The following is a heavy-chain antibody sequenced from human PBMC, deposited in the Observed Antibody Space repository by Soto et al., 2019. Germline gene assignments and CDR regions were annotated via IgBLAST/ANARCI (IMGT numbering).Heavy chain of an antibody. D-gene: IGHD1-1*01. CDR1: GDSVSGNSAA. J-gene: IGHJ4*02. CDR3: ARVGSCNWKDLAHCFDY. V-gene: IGHV6-1*01. CDR2: TYFRSKWNN. Sequence: SQTLSLTCAISGDSVSGNSAAWNWIRQSPSRGLEWLGRTYFRSKWNNDYAVFVKSRITINPDTSKNQFSLQLKSVTAEDTAVYFCARVGSCNWKDLAHCFDYWVKGTLVTVSS.